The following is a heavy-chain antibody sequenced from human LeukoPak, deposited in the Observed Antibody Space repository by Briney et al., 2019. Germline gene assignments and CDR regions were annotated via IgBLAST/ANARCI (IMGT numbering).Heavy chain of an antibody. J-gene: IGHJ4*02. D-gene: IGHD5-18*01. Sequence: PGGSLRLSCAASGFTFSSYWMSWVRQAPGKGLEWVANIKQDGSEKYYVDSMKGRFTTSRDNAKNSLYLQMNSLRAEDTAVYYCAREDAAAMDDYWGQGTLVTVSS. V-gene: IGHV3-7*01. CDR2: IKQDGSEK. CDR1: GFTFSSYW. CDR3: AREDAAAMDDY.